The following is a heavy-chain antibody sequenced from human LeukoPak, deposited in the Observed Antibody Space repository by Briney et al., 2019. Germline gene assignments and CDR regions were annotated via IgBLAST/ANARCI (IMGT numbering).Heavy chain of an antibody. J-gene: IGHJ5*02. CDR2: IYHSGST. CDR1: GYSISSGYY. V-gene: IGHV4-38-2*02. D-gene: IGHD1-26*01. Sequence: SETLSLTCTVSGYSISSGYYWGWIRQPPGKGLEWIGSIYHSGSTYYNPSLKSRVTISVDTSKNQFSLKLSSVTAADPAVYYCARAAGGSYYNWFDPWGQGTLVTVSS. CDR3: ARAAGGSYYNWFDP.